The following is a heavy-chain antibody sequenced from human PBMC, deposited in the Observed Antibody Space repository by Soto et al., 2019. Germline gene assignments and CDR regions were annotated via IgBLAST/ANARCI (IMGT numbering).Heavy chain of an antibody. D-gene: IGHD6-13*01. CDR3: ARGIATGQLDP. V-gene: IGHV1-3*01. J-gene: IGHJ5*02. CDR1: GYTFTTYT. CDR2: INPVNGNT. Sequence: QVQLVQSGAEVKKPGASVMLSCKASGYTFTTYTMNWVRQAPGQRLEWMGWINPVNGNTKSSQKFQDRVNITRDTSASTAYMELRSLRSEDTAVYYCARGIATGQLDPWGQGTLVLVSS.